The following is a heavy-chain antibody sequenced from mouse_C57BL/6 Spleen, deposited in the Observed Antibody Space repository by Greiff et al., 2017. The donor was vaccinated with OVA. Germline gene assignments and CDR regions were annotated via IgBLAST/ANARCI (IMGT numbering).Heavy chain of an antibody. CDR3: ASGGYGQGYYAMDY. V-gene: IGHV1-4*01. J-gene: IGHJ4*01. Sequence: VQLQQSGAELARPGASVKLSCKASGYTFTSYTMHWVKQRPGQGLEWIGYINPSSGYTKYNQKFKDKATLTADKSSSTAYMQLSSLTSEDSAVYYCASGGYGQGYYAMDYWGQGTSVTVSS. D-gene: IGHD2-10*02. CDR2: INPSSGYT. CDR1: GYTFTSYT.